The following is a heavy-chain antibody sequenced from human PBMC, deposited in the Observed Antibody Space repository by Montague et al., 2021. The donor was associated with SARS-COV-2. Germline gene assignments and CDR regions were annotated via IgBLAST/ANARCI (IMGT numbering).Heavy chain of an antibody. CDR2: TYYRSEWYS. CDR3: ARAERGTCGYGYCYQYFFNS. Sequence: CAISGDSVSTNSGTCNWVRLSPSRGLEWLGRTYYRSEWYSDYSVSVKSRISINPDTSKNQFSLQLNSMTPEDTAVYYCARAERGTCGYGYCYQYFFNSWGQGTLVTVSS. D-gene: IGHD3-22*01. CDR1: GDSVSTNSGT. V-gene: IGHV6-1*01. J-gene: IGHJ5*01.